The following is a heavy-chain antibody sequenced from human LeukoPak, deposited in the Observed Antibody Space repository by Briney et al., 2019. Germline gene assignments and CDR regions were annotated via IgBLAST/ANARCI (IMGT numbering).Heavy chain of an antibody. J-gene: IGHJ3*02. V-gene: IGHV1-24*01. D-gene: IGHD4-23*01. CDR3: ARVRDYGGNTDAFDI. CDR1: GYTLTELS. Sequence: ASVKVSCKVSGYTLTELSMHWVRQAPRKGLEWMGGFDPEDGETIYAQKYQGRVTMTRDTSTSTVYMELSSLRSEDTAMYYCARVRDYGGNTDAFDIWGQGTMVTVSS. CDR2: FDPEDGET.